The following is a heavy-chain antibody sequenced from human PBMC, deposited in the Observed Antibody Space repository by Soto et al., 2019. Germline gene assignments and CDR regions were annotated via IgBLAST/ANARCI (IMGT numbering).Heavy chain of an antibody. D-gene: IGHD3-22*01. Sequence: PSETLSLTFAVYGGSFSGYYWSWIRQPPGKGLEWIGEINHSGSTNYNPSLKSRVTISVDTSKNQFSLKLSSVTAADTAVYYCARSPNYDRSGHDALDIWGQGTMVTVS. CDR1: GGSFSGYY. CDR3: ARSPNYDRSGHDALDI. V-gene: IGHV4-34*01. J-gene: IGHJ3*02. CDR2: INHSGST.